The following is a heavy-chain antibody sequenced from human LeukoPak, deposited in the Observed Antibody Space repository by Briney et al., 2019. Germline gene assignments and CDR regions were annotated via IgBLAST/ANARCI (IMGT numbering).Heavy chain of an antibody. J-gene: IGHJ4*02. Sequence: ASVKLSCKASGYTFTKNFLHWVRQAPGQGLEWRGWINPNDGGTLYAQKFQGRVTMTTDTSITTAYMEMSTLTSDDTAVYYCARDDYGDLQYFENWGQGTLVTVSS. V-gene: IGHV1-2*02. D-gene: IGHD4-17*01. CDR1: GYTFTKNF. CDR2: INPNDGGT. CDR3: ARDDYGDLQYFEN.